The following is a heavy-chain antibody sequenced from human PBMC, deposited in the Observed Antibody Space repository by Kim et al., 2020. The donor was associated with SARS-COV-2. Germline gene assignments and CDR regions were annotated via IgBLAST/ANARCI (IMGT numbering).Heavy chain of an antibody. D-gene: IGHD2-2*01. CDR3: ASLLYCSSTSCSYYFDY. Sequence: LKSRVTISVATSKNQFSLKLSSVTAADTAVYYCASLLYCSSTSCSYYFDYWGQGTLVTVSS. J-gene: IGHJ4*02. V-gene: IGHV4-34*01.